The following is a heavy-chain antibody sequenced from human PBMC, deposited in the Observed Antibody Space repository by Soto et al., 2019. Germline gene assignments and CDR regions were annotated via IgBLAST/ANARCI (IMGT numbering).Heavy chain of an antibody. CDR1: GFTFSSYG. J-gene: IGHJ6*02. Sequence: LRLSCAASGFTFSSYGMHWVRQAPGKGLEWVAVISYDGSNKYYADSVKGRFTISRDNSKNTLYLQMNSLRAEDTAVYYCAKPSPVDGTAIIDYYYGMDVWGQGTTVTVSS. D-gene: IGHD5-18*01. CDR3: AKPSPVDGTAIIDYYYGMDV. CDR2: ISYDGSNK. V-gene: IGHV3-30*18.